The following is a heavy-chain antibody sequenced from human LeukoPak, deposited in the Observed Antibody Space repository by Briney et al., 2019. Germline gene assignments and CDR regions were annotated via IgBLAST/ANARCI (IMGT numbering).Heavy chain of an antibody. V-gene: IGHV4-59*08. D-gene: IGHD6-19*01. CDR1: GGSMRSYN. Sequence: RSETLSLTCTVSGGSMRSYNWNWIRQPPGKGLEWIGYVSYGGFTNYNHALRSRVTMSVDTSKNQFSLKLTSVTAADTAVYYCARSDTSGWSYYLDYWGQGALVTVSS. CDR3: ARSDTSGWSYYLDY. CDR2: VSYGGFT. J-gene: IGHJ4*02.